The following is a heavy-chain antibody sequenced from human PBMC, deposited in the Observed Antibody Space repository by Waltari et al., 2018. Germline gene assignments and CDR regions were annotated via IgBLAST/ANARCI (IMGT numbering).Heavy chain of an antibody. D-gene: IGHD5-12*01. CDR3: ARGGHRVSGSPYSA. V-gene: IGHV4-34*01. Sequence: QVQLQQWGAGLLKPSETLSLTCAVYGGSFSGYYWSWIRQPPGKGLEWIGEINNSGSTNYHPSLKSRVTRSVDTSKNQLSRQLSSVTAADTAVYYCARGGHRVSGSPYSAWGQGTLVTVSS. CDR2: INNSGST. CDR1: GGSFSGYY. J-gene: IGHJ4*02.